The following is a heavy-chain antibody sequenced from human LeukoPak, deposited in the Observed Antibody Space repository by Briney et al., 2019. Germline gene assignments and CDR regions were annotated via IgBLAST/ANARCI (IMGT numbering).Heavy chain of an antibody. CDR2: IKQDGSEK. D-gene: IGHD5-18*01. CDR3: AREWDTAMVPFDY. V-gene: IGHV3-7*01. J-gene: IGHJ4*02. CDR1: GFTFSSYW. Sequence: PGGSLRLSCAASGFTFSSYWMSWVRQAPGKGLEWVANIKQDGSEKYYVDSVKGRFTISRDNAKNSLYLQMNSLRAEDTAVYYCAREWDTAMVPFDYWGQGTLVTVSS.